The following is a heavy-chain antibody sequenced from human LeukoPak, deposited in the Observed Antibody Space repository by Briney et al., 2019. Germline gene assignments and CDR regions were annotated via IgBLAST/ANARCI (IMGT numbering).Heavy chain of an antibody. D-gene: IGHD2-2*01. Sequence: GGSLRLSCAASGFTFSSYWMSWVRQAPGKGLEWVANIKQDASEKYYVDSVKGRFTISRDNAKNSLYLQMNSLRAEDTAVYYCARDGGVDIVVVPADYWGQGTLVTASS. J-gene: IGHJ4*02. CDR2: IKQDASEK. CDR1: GFTFSSYW. V-gene: IGHV3-7*01. CDR3: ARDGGVDIVVVPADY.